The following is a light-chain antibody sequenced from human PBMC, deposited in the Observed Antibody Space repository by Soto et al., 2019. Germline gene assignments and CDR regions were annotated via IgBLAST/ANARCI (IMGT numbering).Light chain of an antibody. CDR3: QQYKDYWT. CDR1: QSIIRW. V-gene: IGKV1-5*03. J-gene: IGKJ1*01. CDR2: ETS. Sequence: DVQMTQSPSTLSASVGDIVTITCRASQSIIRWLAWYQQKPGKAPKLLIYETSSLEDGVPSRFTGSGSGTEFSLTITSLQPEDFASYYCQQYKDYWTFGQGTKVDIK.